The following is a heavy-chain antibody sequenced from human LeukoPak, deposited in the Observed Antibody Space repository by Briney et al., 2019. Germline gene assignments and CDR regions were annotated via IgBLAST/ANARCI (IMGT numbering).Heavy chain of an antibody. D-gene: IGHD3-22*01. CDR3: ARSRKPGLIVVVIRATFEFDP. V-gene: IGHV1-46*01. J-gene: IGHJ5*02. CDR1: GYTFTSYG. CDR2: INPSGGST. Sequence: GASVKVSCKASGYTFTSYGISWVRQAPGQGLEWMGIINPSGGSTSYAQKFQGRVTMTRDMSTSTVYMELSSLRSEDTAVYYCARSRKPGLIVVVIRATFEFDPWGQGTLVTVSS.